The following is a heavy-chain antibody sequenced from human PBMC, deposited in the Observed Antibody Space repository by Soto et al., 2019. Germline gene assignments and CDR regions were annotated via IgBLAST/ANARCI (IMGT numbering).Heavy chain of an antibody. J-gene: IGHJ4*02. Sequence: GGSLRLSCAASGFTFSSYEMNWVRQAPGKGLEWVSYISSSGSTIYYADSVKGRFTISRDNAKNSLYLQMNSLRAEDTAVYYCARANGVALPFDYWGKGTLVTVSS. CDR1: GFTFSSYE. V-gene: IGHV3-48*03. D-gene: IGHD3-3*01. CDR3: ARANGVALPFDY. CDR2: ISSSGSTI.